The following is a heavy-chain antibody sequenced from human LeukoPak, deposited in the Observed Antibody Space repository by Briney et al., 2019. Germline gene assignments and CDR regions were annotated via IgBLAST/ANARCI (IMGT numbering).Heavy chain of an antibody. D-gene: IGHD5-12*01. CDR1: GYTFTGYY. CDR2: INPNSGGT. CDR3: ARDLGSGYSGYDFAY. Sequence: ASVKVSCKASGYTFTGYYMHWVRQAPGQGLEWMGWINPNSGGTNYAQKFQGRVTMTRDTSISTAYMELSRLRSDDTAVYYCARDLGSGYSGYDFAYWGQGTRVTVSS. J-gene: IGHJ4*02. V-gene: IGHV1-2*02.